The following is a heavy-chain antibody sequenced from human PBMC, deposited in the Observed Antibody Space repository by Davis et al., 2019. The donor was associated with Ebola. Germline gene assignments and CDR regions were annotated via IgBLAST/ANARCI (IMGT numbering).Heavy chain of an antibody. CDR3: ARGKLTFDP. CDR1: GGSISSYY. CDR2: IYYSGST. J-gene: IGHJ5*02. V-gene: IGHV4-59*01. Sequence: SETLSLTCTVSGGSISSYYWSWNRQPPGKGLEWIGYIYYSGSTNYNPSLKSRVTISVDTSKNQFSLKLSSVTAADTAVYYCARGKLTFDPWGQGTLVTVSS. D-gene: IGHD4-23*01.